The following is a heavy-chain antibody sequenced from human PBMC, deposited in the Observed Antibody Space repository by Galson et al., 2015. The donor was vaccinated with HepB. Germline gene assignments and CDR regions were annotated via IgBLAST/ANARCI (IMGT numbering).Heavy chain of an antibody. Sequence: SLRLSCAASGFTFSSYGMHWVRQAPGKGLEWVAVIWYDGSNKYYADSVKGRFTISRDNSKNTLYLQMNSLRAEDTAVYYCARDPDSGPSVYYYYYGMDVWGQGTTVTVSS. J-gene: IGHJ6*02. CDR2: IWYDGSNK. V-gene: IGHV3-33*01. CDR1: GFTFSSYG. CDR3: ARDPDSGPSVYYYYYGMDV. D-gene: IGHD1-26*01.